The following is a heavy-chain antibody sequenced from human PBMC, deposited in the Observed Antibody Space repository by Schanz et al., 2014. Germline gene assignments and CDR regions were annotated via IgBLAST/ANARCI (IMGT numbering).Heavy chain of an antibody. Sequence: QVQLQQWGAGLLKPSETLSLTCAVSGGSVSSGGDYWSWIRQHPGKGLEWIGYIYYSGSSDYNPSLKSRVTISVDTSKSQFSLKLSSVTAADTAVYYCARGGYGSGSYREFDYWGQGTLVTVSS. J-gene: IGHJ4*02. V-gene: IGHV4-61*08. D-gene: IGHD3-10*01. CDR2: IYYSGSS. CDR3: ARGGYGSGSYREFDY. CDR1: GGSVSSGGDY.